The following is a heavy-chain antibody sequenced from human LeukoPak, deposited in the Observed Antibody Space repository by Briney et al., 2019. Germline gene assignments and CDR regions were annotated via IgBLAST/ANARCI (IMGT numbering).Heavy chain of an antibody. CDR2: IYPGDSET. J-gene: IGHJ2*01. D-gene: IGHD3-16*01. CDR3: ARRGTAPHVRYFDL. CDR1: GYSFTSYW. V-gene: IGHV5-51*01. Sequence: WGSLKISCQGSGYSFTSYWIGWVGQVPGKGLEWMGIIYPGDSETRYNPSFQGQVTSSADKSIRTAYLQWSSLKASYTAMYYCARRGTAPHVRYFDLWGRGTLVTGSS.